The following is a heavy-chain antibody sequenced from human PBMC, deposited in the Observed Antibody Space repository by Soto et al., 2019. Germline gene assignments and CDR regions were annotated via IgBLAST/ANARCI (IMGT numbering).Heavy chain of an antibody. CDR1: GFTFSSYW. D-gene: IGHD5-18*01. J-gene: IGHJ6*02. CDR2: INSDGSST. Sequence: EVQLVESGGGLVQPGGSLRLSCAASGFTFSSYWMHWVRQAPGKGLVWVSRINSDGSSTSYADSVKGRFTISRDNAKNTLYLQMNSLRAEDTAVYYCAREERDRIQLWPPLLMDVWGQGTTVTVSS. V-gene: IGHV3-74*01. CDR3: AREERDRIQLWPPLLMDV.